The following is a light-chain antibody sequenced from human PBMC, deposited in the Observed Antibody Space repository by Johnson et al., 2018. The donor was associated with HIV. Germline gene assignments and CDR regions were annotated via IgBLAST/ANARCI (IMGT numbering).Light chain of an antibody. CDR3: GTWDSSLSAGWV. J-gene: IGLJ1*01. V-gene: IGLV1-51*01. Sequence: QSVLTQPPSVSAAPGQKVTISCSGSSSNIGNNYVSWYQQLPGTAPKLLIYDNNKRPSGIPDRFSGSKSGTSATLGITRLQTGDEADYYCGTWDSSLSAGWVFGTGTKVTVL. CDR1: SSNIGNNY. CDR2: DNN.